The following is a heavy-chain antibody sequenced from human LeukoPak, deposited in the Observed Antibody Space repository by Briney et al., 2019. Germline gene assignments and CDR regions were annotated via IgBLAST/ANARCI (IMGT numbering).Heavy chain of an antibody. CDR1: GGSVRSDSNY. D-gene: IGHD1-14*01. CDR2: ISYSGST. Sequence: PSETLSLTCTVSGGSVRSDSNYWSWIRQPPGKGLEWIGYISYSGSTDYNPSLKSRVTLSVDTSKNQFSLKLSSVTTADTAVYYCARNRVPYHYGVDVWGQGTTVTVSS. J-gene: IGHJ6*02. V-gene: IGHV4-61*01. CDR3: ARNRVPYHYGVDV.